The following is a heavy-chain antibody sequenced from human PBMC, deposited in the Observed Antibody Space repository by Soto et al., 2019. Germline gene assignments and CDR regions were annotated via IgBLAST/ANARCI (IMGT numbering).Heavy chain of an antibody. CDR3: VRGYNSFDV. CDR2: STNKANSYTT. CDR1: GFIFSDHF. Sequence: GGSLRLSCAVSGFIFSDHFMDWVRQAPGKGLEWVGRSTNKANSYTTEYAASVRGRFTVSRDDSKNSLYLQMNGLKIEDTAVYYCVRGYNSFDVWGQGTTVTVSS. V-gene: IGHV3-72*01. D-gene: IGHD1-20*01. J-gene: IGHJ6*02.